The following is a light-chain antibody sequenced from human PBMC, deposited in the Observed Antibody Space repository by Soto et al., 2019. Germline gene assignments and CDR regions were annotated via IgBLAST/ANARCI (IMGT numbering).Light chain of an antibody. CDR3: YSRAGSGRPWV. Sequence: QSVLTQPASVCGSPGQSMTISCTGTSSDIGSYNFVSWYQQHPGKAPKLMISEVNKRRSGVSNRFSGSKSGNTASLTISGLQAEDEADYYCYSRAGSGRPWVFGGGTKLTVL. V-gene: IGLV2-23*02. CDR1: SSDIGSYNF. J-gene: IGLJ3*02. CDR2: EVN.